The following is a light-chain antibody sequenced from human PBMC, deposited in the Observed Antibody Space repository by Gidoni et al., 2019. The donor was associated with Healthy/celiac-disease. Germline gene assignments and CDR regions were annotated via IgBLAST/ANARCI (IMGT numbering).Light chain of an antibody. V-gene: IGKV4-1*01. CDR1: QSVLFSSNNRNY. CDR3: QQYYSTPYT. J-gene: IGKJ2*01. CDR2: WAS. Sequence: DIVMTQSPVSLAVSLGERATINCKSSQSVLFSSNNRNYLAWYQQKPGQPPKLLIYWASTRESGVPDRFSGSGSGTDFTLTISGLQAEDVAVYYCQQYYSTPYTFGQGTKLEIK.